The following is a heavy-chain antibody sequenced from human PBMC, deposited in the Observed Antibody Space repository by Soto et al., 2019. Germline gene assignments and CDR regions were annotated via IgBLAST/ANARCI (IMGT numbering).Heavy chain of an antibody. CDR2: INPSGGST. Sequence: GASAKVSCKASGYTFTSYYMHWVRQAPGQGLEWMGIINPSGGSTSYAQKFQGRVTMTRDTSTSTVYMELSSLRSEDTAVYYCARDWGIAVAGYYFDYWGQGTLVTVSS. V-gene: IGHV1-46*01. J-gene: IGHJ4*02. D-gene: IGHD6-19*01. CDR1: GYTFTSYY. CDR3: ARDWGIAVAGYYFDY.